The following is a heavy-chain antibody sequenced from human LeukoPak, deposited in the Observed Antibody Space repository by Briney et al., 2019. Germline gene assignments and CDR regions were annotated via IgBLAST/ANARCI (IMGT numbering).Heavy chain of an antibody. J-gene: IGHJ4*02. D-gene: IGHD2-21*01. V-gene: IGHV1-69*01. Sequence: GSSVKVSCKASGGTFSSYTISWVRQAPGQGLEWMGGIIPIFGTANYAQKFQGRVTITADDSTSTAYMELSSLRSEDTAVYYCARAYMIATRHFDYWGQGTLVTVSS. CDR1: GGTFSSYT. CDR3: ARAYMIATRHFDY. CDR2: IIPIFGTA.